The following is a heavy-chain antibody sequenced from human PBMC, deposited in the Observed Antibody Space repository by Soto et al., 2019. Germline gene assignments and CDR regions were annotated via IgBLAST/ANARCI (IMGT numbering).Heavy chain of an antibody. V-gene: IGHV4-30-2*01. J-gene: IGHJ4*02. Sequence: SETLSLTCAVSGGSISSGGYSWSWIRQPPGKGLEWIGYIYHSGSTYYNPSLKSRATISVDTSKNQFSLKLSSVTAADTAVYYCARGGVLRYFDWLTHWGQGTLVTVSS. CDR1: GGSISSGGYS. CDR3: ARGGVLRYFDWLTH. CDR2: IYHSGST. D-gene: IGHD3-9*01.